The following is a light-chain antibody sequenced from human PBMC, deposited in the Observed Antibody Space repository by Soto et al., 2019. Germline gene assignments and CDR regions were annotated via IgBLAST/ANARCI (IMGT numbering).Light chain of an antibody. CDR1: SSDVGGYNY. CDR3: SSYTASGTPV. V-gene: IGLV2-14*01. Sequence: QSALTQPASVSGSPGQSITISCTGTSSDVGGYNYLSWYQQHPGKAPKVMIYEVSNQPSGVSIRFSGSKSGNTASLTISGLQAEYEAEYFCSSYTASGTPVFGGGTKVTVL. CDR2: EVS. J-gene: IGLJ3*02.